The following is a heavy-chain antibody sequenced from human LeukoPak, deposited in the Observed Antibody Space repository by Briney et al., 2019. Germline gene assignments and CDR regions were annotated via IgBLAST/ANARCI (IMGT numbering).Heavy chain of an antibody. Sequence: GRSLRLSCAVSGFTFSSYGMHWVRQAPGKGLEWVSVISYDGSNKYYADSVKGRFTISRDNSKNTLYLQMNSLRAEDTAVYYCAKEDFWSGYSDYWGQGTLVTVSS. CDR2: ISYDGSNK. D-gene: IGHD3-3*01. CDR1: GFTFSSYG. J-gene: IGHJ4*02. CDR3: AKEDFWSGYSDY. V-gene: IGHV3-30*18.